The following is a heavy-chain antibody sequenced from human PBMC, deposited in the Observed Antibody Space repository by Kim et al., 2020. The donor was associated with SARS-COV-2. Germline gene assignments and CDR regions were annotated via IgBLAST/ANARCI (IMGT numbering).Heavy chain of an antibody. D-gene: IGHD5-12*01. CDR2: IKEDGSGT. J-gene: IGHJ6*02. CDR3: ARKGGPYSRSSRDYYYGMDV. Sequence: GGSLRLSCAASGFTVSSSCMSWVRRAPGKGLEWVANIKEDGSGTYYEDSVKGRFTISRDNAKNSLYLQMNNLRAEDTAVYYCARKGGPYSRSSRDYYYGMDVWGQGTAVTVSS. CDR1: GFTVSSSC. V-gene: IGHV3-7*01.